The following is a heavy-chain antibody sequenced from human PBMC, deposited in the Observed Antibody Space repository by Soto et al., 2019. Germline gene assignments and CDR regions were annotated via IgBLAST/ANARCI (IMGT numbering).Heavy chain of an antibody. CDR3: ARDEDVLRYFDWFTRRHDAFDI. CDR2: ISAYNGNT. CDR1: GYTFTSYG. J-gene: IGHJ3*02. V-gene: IGHV1-18*01. Sequence: ASVKVSCKASGYTFTSYGISWVRQAPGQGLEWMGWISAYNGNTNYAQKLQGRVTMTTDTSTSTAYMELRSLRSDDTAVYYCARDEDVLRYFDWFTRRHDAFDIWGQGTMVTVSS. D-gene: IGHD3-9*01.